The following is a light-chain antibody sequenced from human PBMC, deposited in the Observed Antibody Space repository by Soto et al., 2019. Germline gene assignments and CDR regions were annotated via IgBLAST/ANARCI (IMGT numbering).Light chain of an antibody. J-gene: IGLJ1*01. CDR2: EVS. V-gene: IGLV2-14*01. CDR1: SSDVGGYNY. Sequence: QSALTQPASVSGSPGQSITISCTGTSSDVGGYNYVSWYQQHPGKAPKLIIYEVSNRPSGVSNRFSGSKSGNTASLTISGLQAEDGADYYCNSYTRKSTGVCGTGTKVTVL. CDR3: NSYTRKSTGV.